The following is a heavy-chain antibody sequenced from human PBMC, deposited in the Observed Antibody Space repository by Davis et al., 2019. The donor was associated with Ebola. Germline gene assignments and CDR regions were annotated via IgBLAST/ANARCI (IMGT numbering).Heavy chain of an antibody. J-gene: IGHJ6*02. D-gene: IGHD2-2*01. CDR3: ARLGGYCSSTSCSDYYYYGMDV. V-gene: IGHV4-59*08. CDR1: GGSISSYY. Sequence: MPSETLSLTCTVSGGSISSYYWSWIRQPPGKGLEWIGYIHYSGSTNYNPSLKSRVTISVDTSKNQFSLKLSSVTAADTAVYYCARLGGYCSSTSCSDYYYYGMDVWGQGTTVTVSS. CDR2: IHYSGST.